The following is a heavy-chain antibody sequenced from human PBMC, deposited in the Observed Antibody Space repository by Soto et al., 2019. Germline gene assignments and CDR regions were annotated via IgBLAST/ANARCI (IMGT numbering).Heavy chain of an antibody. CDR3: ARLQAAAGDNDLTFDY. J-gene: IGHJ4*02. CDR2: IDPSDSYT. CDR1: GYSFTSYW. Sequence: EVQLVQSGAEVKKPGESLRISCKGSGYSFTSYWVSWLRQMPGQGLEWMGRIDPSDSYTNYSPSFQGHVTISADKSISTAYLQWSSLKASDIAMYYCARLQAAAGDNDLTFDYWGQGTLVTVSS. V-gene: IGHV5-10-1*01. D-gene: IGHD6-13*01.